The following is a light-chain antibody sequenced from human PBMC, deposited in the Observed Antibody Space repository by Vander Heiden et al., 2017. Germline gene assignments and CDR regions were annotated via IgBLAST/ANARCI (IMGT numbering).Light chain of an antibody. CDR1: RSVSSN. CDR2: DAS. CDR3: QQWNGGPPLFT. V-gene: IGKV3-15*01. J-gene: IGKJ2*01. Sequence: EIVLTQSPATLSVSPGERAILSCRASRSVSSNLAWYQQKPGQAPRLLIYDASTRATTVPARFSGSGSGTEFTLSISSLQSEDSAVYYCQQWNGGPPLFTFGQGTKVEIK.